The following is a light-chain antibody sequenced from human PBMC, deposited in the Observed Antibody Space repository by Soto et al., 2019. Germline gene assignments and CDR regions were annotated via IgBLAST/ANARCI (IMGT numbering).Light chain of an antibody. CDR3: QQYKDWPPLT. J-gene: IGKJ4*01. CDR2: GAS. Sequence: EIVMTQSPVTLSASPGERVTLSCRASQSVNINLAWHQQRPGQAPRVLIYGASNRASGIPDRFSGSGSGTDFTLTISSLEPDDFALYYCQQYKDWPPLTFGRGTRVEIK. CDR1: QSVNIN. V-gene: IGKV3D-15*01.